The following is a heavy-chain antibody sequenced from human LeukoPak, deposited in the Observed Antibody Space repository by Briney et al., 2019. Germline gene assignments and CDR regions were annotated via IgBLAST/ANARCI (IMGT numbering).Heavy chain of an antibody. J-gene: IGHJ4*02. CDR1: GGSISSSSYY. D-gene: IGHD4-17*01. V-gene: IGHV4-39*07. Sequence: KTSETLSLTCTVSGGSISSSSYYWGWIRQPPGKGLEWIGSIYYSGSTYYNPSLKSRVTISVDTSKNQFSLKLSSVTAADTAVYYCARDGGDYGDYVLRGNFRCRFDYWGQGTLVTVSS. CDR2: IYYSGST. CDR3: ARDGGDYGDYVLRGNFRCRFDY.